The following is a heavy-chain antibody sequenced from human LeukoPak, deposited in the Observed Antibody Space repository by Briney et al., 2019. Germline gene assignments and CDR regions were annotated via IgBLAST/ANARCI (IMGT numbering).Heavy chain of an antibody. CDR2: INPNSGGT. V-gene: IGHV1-2*06. CDR3: ARERRSSSHRFDP. J-gene: IGHJ5*02. CDR1: GGTFSSYA. Sequence: ASVKVSCTASGGTFSSYAISWVRQAPGQGLEWMGRINPNSGGTNYAQKFQGRVTMTRDTSISTAYMELSRLRSDDTAVYYCARERRSSSHRFDPWGQGTLVTVSS. D-gene: IGHD6-13*01.